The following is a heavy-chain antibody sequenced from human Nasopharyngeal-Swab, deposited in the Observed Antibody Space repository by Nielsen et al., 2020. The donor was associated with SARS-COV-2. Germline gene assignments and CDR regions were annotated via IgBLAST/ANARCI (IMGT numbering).Heavy chain of an antibody. D-gene: IGHD1-26*01. Sequence: ASVKVSCKASGYTFTSYGISWVRQAPGQGLEWMGWISAYNGNTNYAQKFQGRVTMTEDTSTDTAYMELSSLRSEDTAVYYCATDLPVRRSEWELLQAPYYYYGMDVWGQGTTVTVSS. CDR2: ISAYNGNT. V-gene: IGHV1-18*01. CDR3: ATDLPVRRSEWELLQAPYYYYGMDV. CDR1: GYTFTSYG. J-gene: IGHJ6*02.